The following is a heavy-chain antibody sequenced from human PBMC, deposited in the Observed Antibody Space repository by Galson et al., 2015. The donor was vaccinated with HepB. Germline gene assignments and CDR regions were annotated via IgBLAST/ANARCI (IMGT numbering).Heavy chain of an antibody. D-gene: IGHD2-2*01. CDR1: GYTFTSYG. CDR2: ISAYNGNT. V-gene: IGHV1-18*01. Sequence: SVKVSCKASGYTFTSYGISWVRQAPGQGLEWMGWISAYNGNTNHAQKLQGRVTMTTDTSTSTAYMELRSLRSDDTAVYYCARDLGYCSSTSCPVSYWGQGTLVTVSS. J-gene: IGHJ4*02. CDR3: ARDLGYCSSTSCPVSY.